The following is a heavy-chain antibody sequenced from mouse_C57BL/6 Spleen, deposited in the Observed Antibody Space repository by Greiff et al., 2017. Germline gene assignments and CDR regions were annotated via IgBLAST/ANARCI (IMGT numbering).Heavy chain of an antibody. J-gene: IGHJ2*01. CDR2: FSRGGDYI. CDR3: TRESYYGSSYFDY. Sequence: DVKLLQSGDGLVKPGASLKLSCAASGYTFTSYAMSWVRQTPEKRLEWVAYFSRGGDYIYYADTVKGRFTFSRDKSSNTLYLQMSSLRSEDAAMDYCTRESYYGSSYFDYWGQGTTLTVSS. CDR1: GYTFTSYA. D-gene: IGHD1-1*01. V-gene: IGHV5-9-1*02.